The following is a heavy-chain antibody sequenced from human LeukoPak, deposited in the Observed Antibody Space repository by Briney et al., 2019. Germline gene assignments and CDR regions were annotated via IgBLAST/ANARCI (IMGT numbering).Heavy chain of an antibody. CDR3: AGAYYDFWSGYYVSNNWFDP. D-gene: IGHD3-3*01. Sequence: GGSLRLSCAASGFTFSSYWMSWVRQAPGKGLEWVANIKQDGSEKYYVDSVKGRFTISRDNAKNSLYLQMNSLRAEDTAVYYCAGAYYDFWSGYYVSNNWFDPWGQGTLVTVSS. CDR2: IKQDGSEK. CDR1: GFTFSSYW. V-gene: IGHV3-7*01. J-gene: IGHJ5*02.